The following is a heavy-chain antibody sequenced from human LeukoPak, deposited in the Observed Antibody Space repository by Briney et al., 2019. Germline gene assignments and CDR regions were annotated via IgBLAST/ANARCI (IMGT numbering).Heavy chain of an antibody. Sequence: GGSLRLSRAASGFTFSSYAMSWDRQAPGKGLEWVSAISDIGGSTYYADSVKGRFTISRDNSRDTLYLQMNSLRAEDTAVYYCAKGYYDYVWGSYYFDYWGQGTLVTVSS. V-gene: IGHV3-23*01. CDR1: GFTFSSYA. D-gene: IGHD3-16*01. J-gene: IGHJ4*02. CDR2: ISDIGGST. CDR3: AKGYYDYVWGSYYFDY.